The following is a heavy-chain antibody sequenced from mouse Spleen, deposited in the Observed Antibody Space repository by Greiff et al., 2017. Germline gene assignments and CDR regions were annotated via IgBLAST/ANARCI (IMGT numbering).Heavy chain of an antibody. J-gene: IGHJ3*01. CDR1: GYTFTDYA. V-gene: IGHV1-67*01. CDR3: AREGGGNSFAY. CDR2: ISTYYGNT. D-gene: IGHD2-1*01. Sequence: VMLVESGPELVRPGVSVKISCKGSGYTFTDYAMHWVKQSHAKSLEWIGVISTYYGNTNYNQKFKGKATMTVDKSSSTAYMELARLTSEDSAIYYCAREGGGNSFAYWGQGTLVTVSA.